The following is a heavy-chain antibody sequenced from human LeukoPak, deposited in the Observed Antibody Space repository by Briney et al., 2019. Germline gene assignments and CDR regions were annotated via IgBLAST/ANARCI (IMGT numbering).Heavy chain of an antibody. CDR3: AREDVDIETTPYYFEY. CDR1: GGSFSGYY. CDR2: INHSGST. D-gene: IGHD5-12*01. J-gene: IGHJ4*02. Sequence: SETLSLTCAVYGGSFSGYYWSWIRQPPGKGLEWIGEINHSGSTNYNPSLKSRVTISVDTSKNQISLKLSSVTAADTAVYYCAREDVDIETTPYYFEYWGQGTLVTVSS. V-gene: IGHV4-34*01.